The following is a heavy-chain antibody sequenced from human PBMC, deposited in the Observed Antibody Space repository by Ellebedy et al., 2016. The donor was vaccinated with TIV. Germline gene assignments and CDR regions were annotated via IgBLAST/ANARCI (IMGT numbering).Heavy chain of an antibody. CDR3: ARADLAARHTNPGFDY. CDR2: INHSGST. D-gene: IGHD6-6*01. CDR1: GGSFSGYY. V-gene: IGHV4-34*01. J-gene: IGHJ4*02. Sequence: SETLSLXCAVYGGSFSGYYWSWIRQPPGKGLEWIGEINHSGSTNYNPSLKSRVTISVDTSKNQFSLKLSSVTAADTAVYYCARADLAARHTNPGFDYWGQGTLVTVSS.